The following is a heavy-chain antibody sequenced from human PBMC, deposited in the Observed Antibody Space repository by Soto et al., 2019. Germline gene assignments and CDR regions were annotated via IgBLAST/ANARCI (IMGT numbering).Heavy chain of an antibody. Sequence: GVPVEVPCEASGYTFKSYAMGWAYQAPGQRLGWMGWINAGNGNTKYSQKFQGRVTITRDTSASTAYMELSSLRSEDTAVYYCARGVAPYYSAYWGQGTPVTVSS. J-gene: IGHJ4*02. D-gene: IGHD2-15*01. CDR3: ARGVAPYYSAY. CDR1: GYTFKSYA. V-gene: IGHV1-3*01. CDR2: INAGNGNT.